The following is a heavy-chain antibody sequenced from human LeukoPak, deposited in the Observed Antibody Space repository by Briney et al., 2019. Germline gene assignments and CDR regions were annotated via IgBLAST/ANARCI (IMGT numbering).Heavy chain of an antibody. CDR3: VRGYTPDY. CDR1: GFIFSDLE. D-gene: IGHD5-18*01. V-gene: IGHV3-48*03. Sequence: PGGSLRLSCVASGFIFSDLEMHWVRQAPGKGLEWISFISETGSTIYYADSVTGRLTISRDNAKNSLYLQMDSLRDEDTALYYCVRGYTPDYWGQGALVTVSS. CDR2: ISETGSTI. J-gene: IGHJ4*02.